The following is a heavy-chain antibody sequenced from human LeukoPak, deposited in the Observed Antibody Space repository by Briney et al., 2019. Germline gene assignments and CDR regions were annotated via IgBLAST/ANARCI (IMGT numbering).Heavy chain of an antibody. V-gene: IGHV1-2*02. CDR2: INPNSGGT. CDR3: ASSEQWLGNFDY. D-gene: IGHD6-19*01. Sequence: ASVKVSCKASGYTFTGYYMHCVRQAPGQGLEWMGWINPNSGGTNCAQKFQGRVTMTRDTSISTAYMELSRLRSDDTAVYYCASSEQWLGNFDYWGQGTLVTVSS. J-gene: IGHJ4*02. CDR1: GYTFTGYY.